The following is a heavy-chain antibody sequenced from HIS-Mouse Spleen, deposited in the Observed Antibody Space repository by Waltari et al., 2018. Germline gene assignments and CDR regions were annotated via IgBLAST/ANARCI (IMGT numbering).Heavy chain of an antibody. Sequence: QLQLQESGPGLVKPSETLSLTCTVSGGSIRRSSYHWGWIRQPPGKGLEWIGSIYYSGSTYYNQSLKSRVTISVDTSKNQFSLKLSSVTAADTAVYYCAREIPYSSSWYDWYFDLWGRGTLVTVSS. J-gene: IGHJ2*01. CDR1: GGSIRRSSYH. D-gene: IGHD6-13*01. CDR2: IYYSGST. V-gene: IGHV4-39*07. CDR3: AREIPYSSSWYDWYFDL.